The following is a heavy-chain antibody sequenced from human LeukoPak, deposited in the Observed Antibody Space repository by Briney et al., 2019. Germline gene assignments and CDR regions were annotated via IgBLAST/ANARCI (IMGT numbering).Heavy chain of an antibody. CDR3: ARHRGQGKSNYYDSSGSLGPFDY. Sequence: SETLSLTCTVSGGSISSYYWSWIRQPPGKGLKGIGYIYYSGSTNYNPSLKSRVTISVDTSKNQFSLKLSSVTAADTAVYYCARHRGQGKSNYYDSSGSLGPFDYWSQGTLVTVSS. J-gene: IGHJ4*02. CDR2: IYYSGST. CDR1: GGSISSYY. D-gene: IGHD3-22*01. V-gene: IGHV4-59*08.